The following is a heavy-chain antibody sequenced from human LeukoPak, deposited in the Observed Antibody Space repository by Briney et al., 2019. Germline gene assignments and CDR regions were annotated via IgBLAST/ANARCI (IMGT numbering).Heavy chain of an antibody. CDR2: VYYSGST. CDR1: GGSISSYY. D-gene: IGHD6-19*01. J-gene: IGHJ4*02. CDR3: ARGSGWYFY. V-gene: IGHV4-59*01. Sequence: SETQSLTCTVSGGSISSYYWSWIRQPPGKGLEWIGYVYYSGSTNYNPSLKSRVTISVHTSNTQSSLNLNSVTAADTAVYYCARGSGWYFYWGQGTLVTVSS.